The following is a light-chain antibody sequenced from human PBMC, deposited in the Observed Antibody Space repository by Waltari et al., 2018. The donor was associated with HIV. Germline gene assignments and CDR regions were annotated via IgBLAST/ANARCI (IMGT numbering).Light chain of an antibody. CDR3: QQYYSTPT. CDR2: AAS. J-gene: IGKJ1*01. V-gene: IGKV1-NL1*01. Sequence: DIQMTQSPSSLSASVGDSVTITCRASQAISNSLAWYQQKPGKAPKLLLYAASRLESGFPSSFSGGGTGTDYTLTISSLQPDHFATYYCQQYYSTPTFGQGTRVEIK. CDR1: QAISNS.